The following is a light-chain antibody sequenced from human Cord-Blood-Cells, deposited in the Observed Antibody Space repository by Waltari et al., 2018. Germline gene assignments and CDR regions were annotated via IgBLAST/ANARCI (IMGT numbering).Light chain of an antibody. CDR1: QSVLYSSNNKNY. J-gene: IGKJ2*01. CDR3: QQYYSTPYT. CDR2: WAS. Sequence: DIVMTQSQDSLAVSLGERATINCKASQSVLYSSNNKNYLAWYQQKPGQPPKLLIYWASTREPGVPDRFSGSGSGTDFTLTISSLQAEDVAVYYCQQYYSTPYTFGQGTKLEIK. V-gene: IGKV4-1*01.